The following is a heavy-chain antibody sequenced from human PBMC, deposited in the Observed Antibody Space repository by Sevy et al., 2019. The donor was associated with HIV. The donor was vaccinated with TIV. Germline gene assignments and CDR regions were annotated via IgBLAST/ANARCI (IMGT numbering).Heavy chain of an antibody. CDR2: IYWNDDK. D-gene: IGHD5-18*01. CDR1: GFSLNTNGVG. CDR3: AHRRAYTYGFDC. Sequence: CCPTLVNPTQTLTLTCTFSGFSLNTNGVGVGRSRQPPGKALEWLALIYWNDDKRYSPYLKSRLTITKDITKNQVVLTMTNMDSGETATYYCAHRRAYTYGFDCWGQGTLVTVSS. J-gene: IGHJ5*01. V-gene: IGHV2-5*01.